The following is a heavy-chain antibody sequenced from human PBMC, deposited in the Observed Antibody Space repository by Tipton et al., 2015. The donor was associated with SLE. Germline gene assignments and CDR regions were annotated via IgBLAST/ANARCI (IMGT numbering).Heavy chain of an antibody. Sequence: TLSLTCTVSGGSLRSYYWTWIRQPAGKGLEWIGRVYFGGSTNYNPSLKSRVAISLATSKNQFSLKLKSVTAADTAVYFCARAMAWTGDPLHFDYWGQGSLATVSS. J-gene: IGHJ4*02. CDR3: ARAMAWTGDPLHFDY. CDR2: VYFGGST. V-gene: IGHV4-4*07. CDR1: GGSLRSYY. D-gene: IGHD3/OR15-3a*01.